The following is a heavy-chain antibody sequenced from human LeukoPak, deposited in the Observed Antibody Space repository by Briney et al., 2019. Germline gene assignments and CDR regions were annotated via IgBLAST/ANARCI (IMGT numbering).Heavy chain of an antibody. D-gene: IGHD1-14*01. V-gene: IGHV1-18*01. Sequence: ASLKVSCKASGYTFTSYGISWVRQAPGQGLEWMGWISAYNGNTNYAQKFQGRVTMTTDTSTSTAYMELRSLRSDDTAVYYCARSRTRISYYYYGMDVWGQGTTVTVSS. CDR2: ISAYNGNT. CDR1: GYTFTSYG. J-gene: IGHJ6*02. CDR3: ARSRTRISYYYYGMDV.